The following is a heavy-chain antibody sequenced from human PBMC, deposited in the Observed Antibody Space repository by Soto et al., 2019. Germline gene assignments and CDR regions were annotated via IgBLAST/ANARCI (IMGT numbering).Heavy chain of an antibody. V-gene: IGHV1-8*01. Sequence: ASVKVSCKASGYTFTSYDINWVRQATGQGLEWMGWMNPNSGNTGYAQKFQGRVTMTRNTSISTAYMELSSLRSEDTAVYYCARGLRIPVRGVIFSWPYWGQGTLVTVSS. CDR2: MNPNSGNT. CDR1: GYTFTSYD. D-gene: IGHD3-10*01. J-gene: IGHJ4*02. CDR3: ARGLRIPVRGVIFSWPY.